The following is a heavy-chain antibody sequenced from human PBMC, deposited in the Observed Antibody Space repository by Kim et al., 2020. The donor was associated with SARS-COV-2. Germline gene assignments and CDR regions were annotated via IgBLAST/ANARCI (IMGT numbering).Heavy chain of an antibody. J-gene: IGHJ4*02. D-gene: IGHD2-15*01. Sequence: GGSLRLSCAASGFTFDDYAMHWVRQAPGKGLEWVSLISGDGGSTYYADSVKGRFTISRDNSKNSLYLQMNSLRTEDTALYYCAKDIDLGSVVAATPFTFDYWGQGTLVTVSS. V-gene: IGHV3-43*02. CDR1: GFTFDDYA. CDR2: ISGDGGST. CDR3: AKDIDLGSVVAATPFTFDY.